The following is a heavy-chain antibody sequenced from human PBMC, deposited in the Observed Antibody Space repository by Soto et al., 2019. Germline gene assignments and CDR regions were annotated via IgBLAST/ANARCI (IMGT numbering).Heavy chain of an antibody. CDR1: GFTFDDYA. Sequence: LRLSCAASGFTFDDYAMHWVRQAPGKGLEWVSGISWNSGSIGYADSVKGRFTISRDNAKNSLYLQMNSLRAEDTALYYCAKDLDDYYYGMDVWGQGTTVTVSS. CDR3: AKDLDDYYYGMDV. D-gene: IGHD3-3*01. V-gene: IGHV3-9*01. J-gene: IGHJ6*02. CDR2: ISWNSGSI.